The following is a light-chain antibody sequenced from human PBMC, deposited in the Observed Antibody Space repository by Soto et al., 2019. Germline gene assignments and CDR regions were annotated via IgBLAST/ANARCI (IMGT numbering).Light chain of an antibody. CDR1: QDISNY. CDR2: DAS. J-gene: IGKJ4*01. V-gene: IGKV1-33*01. Sequence: IQMTQSPSSLSASLGDRVTITCQASQDISNYLNWYQQKPGKAPKLLIYDASNLETGVPSRFSGSGSGTDFTFTISSLQPEDIATYYCQQYDNLLLTFGGGTKVDIK. CDR3: QQYDNLLLT.